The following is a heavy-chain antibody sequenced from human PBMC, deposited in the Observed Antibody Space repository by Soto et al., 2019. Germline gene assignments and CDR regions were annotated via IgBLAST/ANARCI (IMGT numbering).Heavy chain of an antibody. CDR3: AKSLYYYDSSPLDH. CDR2: TNSDGTDS. CDR1: GFDFEDYA. Sequence: AGGSLRLSCAAAGFDFEDYAMHWVRQVPGKGLEWVSLTNSDGTDSYYMDSVKGRFTISRDNAKSTLYLQMDRLRPEDTALYFCAKSLYYYDSSPLDHWGQGTLVTLSS. V-gene: IGHV3-43D*04. J-gene: IGHJ4*02. D-gene: IGHD3-22*01.